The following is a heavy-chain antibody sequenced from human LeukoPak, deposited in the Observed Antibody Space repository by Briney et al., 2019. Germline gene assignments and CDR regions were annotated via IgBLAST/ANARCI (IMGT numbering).Heavy chain of an antibody. CDR1: GASISDSY. CDR2: IYYTGDN. CDR3: ARFTARAREIDY. V-gene: IGHV4-59*08. J-gene: IGHJ4*02. Sequence: PSETLSLTFSVSGASISDSYWTWIRQPPGKTLEWIGYIYYTGDNDYNPSLKSRVTMSVDTSKSHLSLKLTSVTAADTAVYYCARFTARAREIDYWGQGILVTVSS. D-gene: IGHD6-6*01.